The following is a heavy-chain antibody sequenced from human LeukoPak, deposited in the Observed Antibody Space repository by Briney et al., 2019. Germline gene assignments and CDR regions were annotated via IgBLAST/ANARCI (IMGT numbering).Heavy chain of an antibody. CDR3: ARAPRSGYEPDAFDI. V-gene: IGHV4-59*12. CDR2: IYYSGST. J-gene: IGHJ3*02. CDR1: GGSLSSYY. D-gene: IGHD5-12*01. Sequence: SETLSLTCTVSGGSLSSYYWSWLRQPPGKGLEWIGYIYYSGSTNYNPSLKSRVTISVDTSKNQFSLKLSSVTAADTAVYYCARAPRSGYEPDAFDIWGQGTMVTVSS.